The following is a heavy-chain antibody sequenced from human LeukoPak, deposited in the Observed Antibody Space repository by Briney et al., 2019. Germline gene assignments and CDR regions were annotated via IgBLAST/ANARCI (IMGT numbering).Heavy chain of an antibody. CDR1: GGSISSYY. Sequence: SETLSLTCTVSGGSISSYYWSWIRQPAGKGLEWIGRIYTSGSTNYNPSLKSRVTMSVDTSKNQFSLRLSSVTAADTAVYYCARENFYYYDSSGYWYFDYWGQGTLVTVSS. CDR2: IYTSGST. D-gene: IGHD3-22*01. J-gene: IGHJ4*02. V-gene: IGHV4-4*07. CDR3: ARENFYYYDSSGYWYFDY.